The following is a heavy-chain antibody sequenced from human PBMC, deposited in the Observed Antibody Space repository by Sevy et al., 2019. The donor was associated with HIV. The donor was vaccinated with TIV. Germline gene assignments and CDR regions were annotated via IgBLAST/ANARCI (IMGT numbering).Heavy chain of an antibody. CDR2: ISWNSGSI. D-gene: IGHD1-26*01. V-gene: IGHV3-9*01. CDR1: GFTFDDYA. Sequence: GGSLRLSCAASGFTFDDYAMHWVRQAPGKGLEWVSGISWNSGSIGYADSVKGRFTISRDNAKNSLYLQMNSLRAEDTALYYCAKDSGSGGYFVLGSNDNWFDPWGQGTLVTVSS. CDR3: AKDSGSGGYFVLGSNDNWFDP. J-gene: IGHJ5*02.